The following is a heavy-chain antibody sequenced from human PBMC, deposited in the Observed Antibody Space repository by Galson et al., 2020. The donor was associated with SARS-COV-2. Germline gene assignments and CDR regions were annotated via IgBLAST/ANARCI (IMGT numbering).Heavy chain of an antibody. V-gene: IGHV4-38-2*01. CDR3: ARLTIYGSGSGYSDC. CDR1: GYSISSGYY. CDR2: TYYSGST. J-gene: IGHJ4*02. Sequence: TLSLTCVVSGYSISSGYYWGWIRQPPGKGLEWIGTTYYSGSTFYNPSLKSRVTISLDTSKNQFSLKLNSVTAADTAVYYCARLTIYGSGSGYSDCWGQGTLVIVSS. D-gene: IGHD3-10*01.